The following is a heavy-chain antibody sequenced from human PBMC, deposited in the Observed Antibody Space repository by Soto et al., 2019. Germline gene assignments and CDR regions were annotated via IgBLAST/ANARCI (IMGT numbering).Heavy chain of an antibody. CDR3: ARGQFDDSSGGFDY. D-gene: IGHD3-22*01. CDR2: IWYDGSNK. Sequence: SCAASIFTITSYGIQWIRQAPGTGLEWVAVIWYDGSNKYYADSVKGRFTISRDNSNNTLYLQMNSLRAEDTAVYYCARGQFDDSSGGFDYWGQGT. V-gene: IGHV3-33*01. CDR1: IFTITSYG. J-gene: IGHJ4*02.